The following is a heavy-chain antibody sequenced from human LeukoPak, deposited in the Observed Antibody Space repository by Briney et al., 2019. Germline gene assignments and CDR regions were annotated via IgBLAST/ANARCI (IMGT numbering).Heavy chain of an antibody. CDR3: ARRESTYQNYYYFYYMDV. J-gene: IGHJ6*03. CDR2: INWNGDST. Sequence: GGSLRLSCAASGFTFDGYGMTWVRQAPGKGLKWISDINWNGDSTGYADSVKGRFTISRDNAKNSLYLQMSSLRAEDTALYYCARRESTYQNYYYFYYMDVWGKGTTVTVSS. V-gene: IGHV3-20*04. CDR1: GFTFDGYG.